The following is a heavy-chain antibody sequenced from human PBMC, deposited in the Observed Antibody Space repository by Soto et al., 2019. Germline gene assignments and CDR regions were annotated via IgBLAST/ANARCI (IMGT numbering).Heavy chain of an antibody. CDR1: GFTLSSYA. V-gene: IGHV3-30-3*01. D-gene: IGHD3-10*01. Sequence: GGSLRLSCAASGFTLSSYAMHWVRQAPGKGLEWVAVISYDGSNKYYADSVKGRFTISRDNSKNTLYLQMNSMRAEDTAVYYCARSHDGSGSYSAFDIWGQGTMVTVSS. J-gene: IGHJ3*02. CDR2: ISYDGSNK. CDR3: ARSHDGSGSYSAFDI.